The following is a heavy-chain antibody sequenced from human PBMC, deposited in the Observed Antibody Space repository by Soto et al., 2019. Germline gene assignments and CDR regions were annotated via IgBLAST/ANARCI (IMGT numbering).Heavy chain of an antibody. CDR3: ARSRPYSSGWEPSDY. D-gene: IGHD6-19*01. J-gene: IGHJ4*02. V-gene: IGHV1-18*01. CDR1: GYTFTSYG. CDR2: ISAYNGDT. Sequence: ASVKVSCKAPGYTFTSYGIDWVRQAPGQGLEWMGWISAYNGDTNYAQKVHGRVTMTTDTSTGTAYMELRSLRSDDTAVYYCARSRPYSSGWEPSDYWGQGTLVTVSS.